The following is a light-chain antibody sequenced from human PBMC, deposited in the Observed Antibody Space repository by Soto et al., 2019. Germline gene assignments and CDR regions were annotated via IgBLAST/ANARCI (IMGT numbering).Light chain of an antibody. V-gene: IGKV3-15*01. CDR1: QSISNS. CDR3: QQYNNWHPRT. J-gene: IGKJ2*01. CDR2: GAS. Sequence: EIVMTQSPASLYVSPGETATLSCRASQSISNSLAWYQQKPGQAPSLLIYGASTRATGIPARFSGSGSGTEFTLTISSLQSEDSALYYCQQYNNWHPRTFGQGTKV.